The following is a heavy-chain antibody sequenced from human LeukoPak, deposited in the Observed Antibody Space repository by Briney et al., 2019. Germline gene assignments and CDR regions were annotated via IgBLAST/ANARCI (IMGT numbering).Heavy chain of an antibody. J-gene: IGHJ4*02. V-gene: IGHV4-4*07. CDR3: ARDQYSGSLDY. CDR2: FYSTGST. D-gene: IGHD1-26*01. CDR1: GGSISSYY. Sequence: SETLSLTCTVSGGSISSYYWTWIRQPAGKGLEWIGRFYSTGSTNYNSSLKSRVTMSVDTSKNQFSLKLSSVTAADTAVYYCARDQYSGSLDYWGQGTLVTVSS.